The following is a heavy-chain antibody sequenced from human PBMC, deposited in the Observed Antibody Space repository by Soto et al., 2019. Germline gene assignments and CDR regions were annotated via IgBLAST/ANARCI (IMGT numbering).Heavy chain of an antibody. CDR1: VGTFSSYA. CDR3: ASLARIAAAAIRDY. V-gene: IGHV1-69*12. Sequence: QVQLVQSGAEVKKPGSSVKVSCKASVGTFSSYAISWVRQAPGQGLEWMGGIIPIFGTANYAQKFQGRVTITADESTSTAYMELSSLRSEDTAVYYWASLARIAAAAIRDYWGQGTLVTVSS. D-gene: IGHD6-13*01. J-gene: IGHJ4*02. CDR2: IIPIFGTA.